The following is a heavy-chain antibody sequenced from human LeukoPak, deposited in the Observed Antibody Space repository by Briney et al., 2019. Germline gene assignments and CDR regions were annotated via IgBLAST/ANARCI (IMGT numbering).Heavy chain of an antibody. J-gene: IGHJ4*02. D-gene: IGHD6-19*01. CDR3: VRDMGVAVAGEFDY. CDR1: GFTFSTYN. Sequence: RGSLRLSCAASGFTFSTYNMNWVRQAPGKGLEWVSYIGGSHSAIYYADSVKGRFTISRDNAKNSLFLQMNSLRVDDTAVYYCVRDMGVAVAGEFDYWGQGTLVTVSS. CDR2: IGGSHSAI. V-gene: IGHV3-48*01.